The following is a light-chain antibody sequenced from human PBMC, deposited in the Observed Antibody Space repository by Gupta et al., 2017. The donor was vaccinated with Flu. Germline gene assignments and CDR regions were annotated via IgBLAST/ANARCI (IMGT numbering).Light chain of an antibody. Sequence: GTSSDVGSYNLVSWYQQHPGKAPKLMIYEVSKRPSGVSNRFSGSKSGNTASLTISGLQAEDEADYYCCSYAGSSWVFGGGTKLTVL. J-gene: IGLJ3*02. CDR2: EVS. CDR1: SSDVGSYNL. CDR3: CSYAGSSWV. V-gene: IGLV2-23*02.